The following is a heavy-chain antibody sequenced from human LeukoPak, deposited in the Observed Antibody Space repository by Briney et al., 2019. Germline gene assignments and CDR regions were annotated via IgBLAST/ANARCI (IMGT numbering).Heavy chain of an antibody. V-gene: IGHV5-51*01. J-gene: IGHJ4*02. CDR3: ARKGSGSGSYYPHIDY. Sequence: GESLKISCNGSGYSFTSYWIGWVRQMPGKGLEWMGIIYPGDSDTRYSPSFQGQVTISADKSTSSAYLQWSSLKASDTAMYYCARKGSGSGSYYPHIDYWGQGTLVTVSS. CDR2: IYPGDSDT. D-gene: IGHD3-10*01. CDR1: GYSFTSYW.